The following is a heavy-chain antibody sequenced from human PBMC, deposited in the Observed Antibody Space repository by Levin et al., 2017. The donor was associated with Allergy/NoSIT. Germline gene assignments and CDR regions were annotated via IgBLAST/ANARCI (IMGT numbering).Heavy chain of an antibody. CDR3: AKAGYGSGSLLGPNWFDP. D-gene: IGHD3-10*01. CDR1: GFTFSSYA. CDR2: ISGSGGST. J-gene: IGHJ5*02. V-gene: IGHV3-23*01. Sequence: GGSLRLSCAASGFTFSSYAMSWVRQAPGKGLEWVSAISGSGGSTYYADSVKGRFTISRDNSENTLYLQMNSLRAEDTAVYYCAKAGYGSGSLLGPNWFDPWGQGTLVTVSS.